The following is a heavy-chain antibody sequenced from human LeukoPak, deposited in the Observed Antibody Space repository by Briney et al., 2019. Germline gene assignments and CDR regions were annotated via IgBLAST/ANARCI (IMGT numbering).Heavy chain of an antibody. Sequence: PSETLSLTCTVSGGSITNYYWTWIRQPPGKGLEWIGYIHYSGSTNYNPSLKSRVTISVDTSKNQFSLKLSSVTAADTAVYYCAGSPGGMYFDYWGQGTLVTVSS. CDR1: GGSITNYY. J-gene: IGHJ4*02. D-gene: IGHD3-10*01. V-gene: IGHV4-59*01. CDR2: IHYSGST. CDR3: AGSPGGMYFDY.